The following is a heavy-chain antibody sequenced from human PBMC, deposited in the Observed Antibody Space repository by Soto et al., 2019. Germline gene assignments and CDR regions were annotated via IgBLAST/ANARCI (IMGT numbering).Heavy chain of an antibody. D-gene: IGHD4-17*01. CDR2: ISGSGGST. CDR1: GFTFSSYA. CDR3: AKGKYGGGLRRDAFDI. Sequence: EVQLLESGGGLVQPGGSLRLSCAASGFTFSSYAMSWVRQAPGKGLEWVSAISGSGGSTYYADSVKGRFTISRDNSKNTLYLQMNSLGAEDTAVYYCAKGKYGGGLRRDAFDIWGQGTMVTVSS. J-gene: IGHJ3*02. V-gene: IGHV3-23*01.